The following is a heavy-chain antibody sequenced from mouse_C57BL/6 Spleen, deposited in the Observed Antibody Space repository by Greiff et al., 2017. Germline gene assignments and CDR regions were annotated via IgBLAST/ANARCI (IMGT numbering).Heavy chain of an antibody. D-gene: IGHD2-3*01. CDR1: GYTFTEYT. CDR3: ARHEEADGHWYFDV. Sequence: QVHVKQSGAELVKPGASVKLSCKASGYTFTEYTIHWVKQRSGQGLEWIGWFYPGSGSIKYNEKFKDKATLTADKSSSTVYMELSRLTSDDAAVYFCARHEEADGHWYFDVWGTGTTVTVSS. V-gene: IGHV1-62-2*01. CDR2: FYPGSGSI. J-gene: IGHJ1*03.